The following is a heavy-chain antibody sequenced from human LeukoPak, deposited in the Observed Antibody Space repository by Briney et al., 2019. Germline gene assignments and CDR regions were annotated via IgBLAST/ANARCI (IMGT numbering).Heavy chain of an antibody. D-gene: IGHD2-2*01. J-gene: IGHJ4*02. V-gene: IGHV1-69*13. CDR2: IIPIFGTA. Sequence: SVKVSCKASGGTFSSYAISWVRQAPGQGLEWVGGIIPIFGTANYAQKFQGRVTITADESTSTAYMELSSLRSEDTAVYYCARGEVPAAYTFDYWGQGTLVTVSS. CDR3: ARGEVPAAYTFDY. CDR1: GGTFSSYA.